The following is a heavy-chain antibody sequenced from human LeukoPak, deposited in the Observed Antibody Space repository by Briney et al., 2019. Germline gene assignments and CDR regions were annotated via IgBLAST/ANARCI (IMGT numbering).Heavy chain of an antibody. D-gene: IGHD5-18*01. CDR1: GYTFTGYY. J-gene: IGHJ4*02. Sequence: ASVKVSCKASGYTFTGYYLHWVRQAPGQGLEWMEWINPNSGGTDYAQKFQGRVTMTRDTSINTACMELSRLRSEDTAVYYCARGGYSYGSFRLYFDYWGQGTLVTVSS. CDR2: INPNSGGT. V-gene: IGHV1-2*02. CDR3: ARGGYSYGSFRLYFDY.